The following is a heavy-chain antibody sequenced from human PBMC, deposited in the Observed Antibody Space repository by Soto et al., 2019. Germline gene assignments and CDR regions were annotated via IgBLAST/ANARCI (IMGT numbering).Heavy chain of an antibody. D-gene: IGHD3-16*01. CDR3: ARGDYYYYYGMDV. CDR2: IYYTGST. J-gene: IGHJ6*02. V-gene: IGHV4-30-4*01. CDR1: GGSIRRGDYY. Sequence: QVQLQESGPGLVKPSQTLSLTCTVSGGSIRRGDYYWGWIRQPPGKGLEWIGHIYYTGSTYYNPSLKGRGTMSADTSKNQISLRLSSVTAADTAVYYCARGDYYYYYGMDVWGQGTTVTVSS.